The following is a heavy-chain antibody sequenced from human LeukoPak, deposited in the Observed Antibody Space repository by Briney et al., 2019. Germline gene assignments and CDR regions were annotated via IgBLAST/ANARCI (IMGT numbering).Heavy chain of an antibody. J-gene: IGHJ4*02. CDR1: GGSFSSYY. CDR3: ARDLHPRLTGYFDY. CDR2: IYSGGST. Sequence: ETLSLTCAVYGGSFSSYYVSWVRQAPGKGLEWVSVIYSGGSTYYADSVEGRFTVSRDNSKNTLYLEMRSLRAEDTAVYYCARDLHPRLTGYFDYWGQGTLVTVSS. D-gene: IGHD3-16*01. V-gene: IGHV3-53*01.